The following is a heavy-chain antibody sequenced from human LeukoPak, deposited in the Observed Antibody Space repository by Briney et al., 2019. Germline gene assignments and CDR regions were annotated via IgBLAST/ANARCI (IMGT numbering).Heavy chain of an antibody. Sequence: GGSLRLSCAASGFTFSSYDMSWVRQAPGKGPEWVSTISGSGGGTYYADSVKGRFTISRDNSKNTLYLQMNSLRAEDTAVYYCAKEPSMAARWLPFDYWGQGTLVTVSS. V-gene: IGHV3-23*01. CDR1: GFTFSSYD. J-gene: IGHJ4*02. CDR3: AKEPSMAARWLPFDY. D-gene: IGHD6-6*01. CDR2: ISGSGGGT.